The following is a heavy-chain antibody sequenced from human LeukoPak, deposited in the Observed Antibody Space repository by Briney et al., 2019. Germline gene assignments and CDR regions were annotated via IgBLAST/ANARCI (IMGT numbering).Heavy chain of an antibody. CDR1: GFTFSSYS. CDR3: ARDRDRYYYDSSGYERVFDY. CDR2: ISSSSSTI. V-gene: IGHV3-48*01. D-gene: IGHD3-22*01. J-gene: IGHJ4*02. Sequence: GGSLRLCCAASGFTFSSYSMNWVRQAPGKGLEWVSYISSSSSTIYYADSVKGRFTISRDNAKNSLYLQMNSLRAEDTAVYYCARDRDRYYYDSSGYERVFDYWGQGTLVTVSS.